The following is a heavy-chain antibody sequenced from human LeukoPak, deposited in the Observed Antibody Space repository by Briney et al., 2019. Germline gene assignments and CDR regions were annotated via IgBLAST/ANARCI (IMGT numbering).Heavy chain of an antibody. CDR1: GFTFSSDA. CDR2: ISGSGGST. CDR3: ANESPSLNTI. D-gene: IGHD3-3*01. Sequence: GGALRLSCAASGFTFSSDALSWVRPAPGRGVEWVSAISGSGGSTYYADSVNGRFTITIDNSKNTLYLQMNSLRAEDTAVYYCANESPSLNTIWGQGTLVTVSS. V-gene: IGHV3-23*01. J-gene: IGHJ4*02.